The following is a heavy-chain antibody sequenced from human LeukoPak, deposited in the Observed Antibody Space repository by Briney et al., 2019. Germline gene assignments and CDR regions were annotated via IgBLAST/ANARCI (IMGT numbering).Heavy chain of an antibody. CDR2: IYYSGST. CDR1: GGSISNYY. D-gene: IGHD6-6*01. CDR3: ARDSHSSSFGY. Sequence: SETLSLTCTVSGGSISNYYLSWIRQPAGKGLEWIGSIYYSGSTYYNPSLRSRVTISVDTSKNQFSLKLSSVTAADTAVYYCARDSHSSSFGYWGQGTLVTVSS. V-gene: IGHV4-4*07. J-gene: IGHJ4*02.